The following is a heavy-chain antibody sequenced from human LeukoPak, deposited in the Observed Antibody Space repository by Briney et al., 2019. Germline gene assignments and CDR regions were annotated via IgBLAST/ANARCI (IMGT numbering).Heavy chain of an antibody. CDR2: IISIFGTA. CDR3: ARGPMGPNYYDHFDI. V-gene: IGHV1-69*05. CDR1: GGTFTSYA. J-gene: IGHJ3*02. Sequence: ASVKVSCKASGGTFTSYAISWVRQAPGQGREWVGGIISIFGTANYAQKFQGRDTITTDESTSTPYKGLSSMRSEDTAVYYCARGPMGPNYYDHFDIWGQGTMVTVSS. D-gene: IGHD3-22*01.